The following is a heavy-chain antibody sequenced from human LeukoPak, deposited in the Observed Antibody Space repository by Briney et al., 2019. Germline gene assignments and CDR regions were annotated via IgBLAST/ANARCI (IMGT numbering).Heavy chain of an antibody. D-gene: IGHD3-9*01. CDR1: GFSLSTSGVG. J-gene: IGHJ4*02. V-gene: IGHV2-5*01. Sequence: SGPTLVNPTQTLTLTCTFSGFSLSTSGVGVGWIRQPPGKALEWLALIYWNDDKRYSPSLKSRLTITKDTSKNQVVLTMTNMDPVDTATYYCARTYYDILTGSISFDYWGQGTLVTVPS. CDR3: ARTYYDILTGSISFDY. CDR2: IYWNDDK.